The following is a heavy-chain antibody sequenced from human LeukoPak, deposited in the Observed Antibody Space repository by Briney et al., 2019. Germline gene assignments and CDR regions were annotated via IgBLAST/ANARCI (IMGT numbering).Heavy chain of an antibody. V-gene: IGHV3-7*01. CDR3: ARERQNKDFWSGGDY. CDR1: GFTFSSYW. Sequence: GGSLRLSCAASGFTFSSYWMSWVRQAPGKGLEWVANIKQDGSEKYYVDSVKGRFTISRDNARNSLYLQMNSLRAEDTAVYYCARERQNKDFWSGGDYWGQGTLVTVSS. CDR2: IKQDGSEK. J-gene: IGHJ4*02. D-gene: IGHD3-3*01.